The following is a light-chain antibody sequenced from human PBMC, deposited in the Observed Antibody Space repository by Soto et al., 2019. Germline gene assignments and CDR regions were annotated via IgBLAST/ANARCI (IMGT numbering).Light chain of an antibody. CDR1: NSDVGRYNL. V-gene: IGLV2-23*02. J-gene: IGLJ2*01. CDR2: EVT. Sequence: SVLTHPASVSGSPGQSITISCTGTNSDVGRYNLVSWYQQRPGQAPQVLIYEVTKRPSGVSDRFSGSKSGNTASLTISGLQAEDEGEYFCCSYASSTTYVIFGGGTKVTVL. CDR3: CSYASSTTYVI.